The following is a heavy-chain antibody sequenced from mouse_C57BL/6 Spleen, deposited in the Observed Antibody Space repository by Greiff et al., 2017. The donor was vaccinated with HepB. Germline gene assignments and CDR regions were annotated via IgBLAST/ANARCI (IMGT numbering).Heavy chain of an antibody. CDR3: ARECIFIHNYFDY. J-gene: IGHJ2*01. CDR2: ISDGGSYT. D-gene: IGHD1-1*01. Sequence: EVKLMESGGGLVKPGGSLKLSCAASGFTFSSYAMSWVRQTPEKRLEWVATISDGGSYTNYPDNAKGRFTIPRDNAKNNLYLQMSHRTSEDTAMYYFARECIFIHNYFDYWGQGTTLTVSS. CDR1: GFTFSSYA. V-gene: IGHV5-4*01.